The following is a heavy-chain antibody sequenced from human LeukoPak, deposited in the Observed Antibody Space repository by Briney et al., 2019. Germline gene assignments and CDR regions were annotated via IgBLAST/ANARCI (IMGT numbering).Heavy chain of an antibody. D-gene: IGHD2-15*01. CDR2: ISGDGGST. V-gene: IGHV3-43*02. J-gene: IGHJ5*02. Sequence: GGSLRLSCAASGFTFDDYAMHWVRQAPGKGLEWVSLISGDGGSTYYADSVKGGFTISRDNSKNSLYLQMNSLRTEDTALYYCAKDILNVDQDWFDPWGQGTLVTVSS. CDR3: AKDILNVDQDWFDP. CDR1: GFTFDDYA.